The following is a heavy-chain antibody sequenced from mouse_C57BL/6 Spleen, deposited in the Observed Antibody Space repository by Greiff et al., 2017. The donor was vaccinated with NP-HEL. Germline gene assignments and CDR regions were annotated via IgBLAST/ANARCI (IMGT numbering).Heavy chain of an antibody. D-gene: IGHD1-1*01. CDR1: GYTFTDYY. Sequence: QVQLQQSGAELVRPGASVKLSCKASGYTFTDYYINWVKQRPGQGLEWIARIYPGSGNTYYNEKFKGKATLTAEKSSSTAYMQLSSLTSEDSAVYFCARAGYYYGSSLAMDYWGQGTSVTVSS. CDR2: IYPGSGNT. V-gene: IGHV1-76*01. J-gene: IGHJ4*01. CDR3: ARAGYYYGSSLAMDY.